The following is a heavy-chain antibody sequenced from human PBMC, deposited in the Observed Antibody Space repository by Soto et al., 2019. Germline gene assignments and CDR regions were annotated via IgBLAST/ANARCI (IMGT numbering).Heavy chain of an antibody. CDR3: ARGRDGGAAY. D-gene: IGHD4-17*01. CDR2: ISYSGST. V-gene: IGHV4-31*03. CDR1: GGSISSGGYY. J-gene: IGHJ4*02. Sequence: SETLSLTCTVSGGSISSGGYYWSWIRQHPGTGLEWIGHISYSGSTNYTPSLKGRVTISGDTPKNQFSLKLTSVTAADTAVYYCARGRDGGAAYWGQGTQVTVSS.